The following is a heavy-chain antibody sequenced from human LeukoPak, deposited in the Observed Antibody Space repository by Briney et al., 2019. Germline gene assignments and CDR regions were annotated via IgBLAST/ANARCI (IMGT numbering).Heavy chain of an antibody. J-gene: IGHJ4*02. CDR3: VRGYTYGLDN. V-gene: IGHV3-74*01. CDR1: GFTFYSYA. D-gene: IGHD5-18*01. CDR2: IDVDGSTT. Sequence: GGSLRLSRAASGFTFYSYAMTWVRQAPGKGLVWVSRIDVDGSTTGYADSVKGRFTISRDNAKNTLYLQMNSLRAEDTAVYYCVRGYTYGLDNWGQGTLVTVSS.